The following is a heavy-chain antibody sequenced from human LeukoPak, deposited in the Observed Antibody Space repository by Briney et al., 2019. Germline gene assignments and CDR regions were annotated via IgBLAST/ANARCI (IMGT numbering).Heavy chain of an antibody. J-gene: IGHJ4*02. V-gene: IGHV1-24*01. CDR1: GYTLTELS. D-gene: IGHD6-19*01. CDR3: ATDFWRAVAGTA. CDR2: FDPEDGET. Sequence: ASVNVSCKVSGYTLTELSMHCVRQAPGKGLEWMGGFDPEDGETIYAQKFQGRVTMTEDTSTDTAYMELSSLRSEDTAVYYCATDFWRAVAGTAWGQGTLVTVSS.